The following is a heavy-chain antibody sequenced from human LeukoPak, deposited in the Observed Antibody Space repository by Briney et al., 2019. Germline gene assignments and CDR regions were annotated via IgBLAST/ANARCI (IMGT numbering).Heavy chain of an antibody. D-gene: IGHD3-3*01. CDR2: IKSKTDGGTT. CDR1: DFTFSNAW. J-gene: IGHJ4*02. CDR3: TKGGYYNFWSGYYTGYYFDY. V-gene: IGHV3-15*07. Sequence: PGGSLRLSCAASDFTFSNAWMNWVRQTPGKGLEWVGRIKSKTDGGTTDYAAPVKGRFTISRDDSKNTLYLQMNSLKTGDTAVYYCTKGGYYNFWSGYYTGYYFDYWGQGTLVTVSS.